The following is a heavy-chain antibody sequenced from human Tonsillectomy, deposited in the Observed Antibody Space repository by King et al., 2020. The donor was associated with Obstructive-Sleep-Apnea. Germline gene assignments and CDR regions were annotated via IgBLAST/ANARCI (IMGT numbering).Heavy chain of an antibody. CDR1: GGSISSSSYY. D-gene: IGHD4-23*01. CDR2: IYYSGST. V-gene: IGHV4-39*07. CDR3: AREGRKLRVNWFDP. Sequence: QLQESGPGLVKPSETLSLTCTVSGGSISSSSYYWGWIRQAPGKGLEWIGSIYYSGSTYYNPSLKSRVTISVDTSKNQFSLKLGSVTAADTAVYYCAREGRKLRVNWFDPWGQGTLVTVSS. J-gene: IGHJ5*02.